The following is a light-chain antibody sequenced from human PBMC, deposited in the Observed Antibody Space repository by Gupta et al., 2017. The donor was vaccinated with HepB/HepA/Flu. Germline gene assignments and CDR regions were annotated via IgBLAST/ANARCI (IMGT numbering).Light chain of an antibody. J-gene: IGLJ2*01. CDR3: SSDTSSSSVV. V-gene: IGLV2-14*03. CDR1: SSDVGGYNY. CDR2: DVS. Sequence: QSALTQPASVSGSPGQSITISCTGTSSDVGGYNYVSWYQQHPGKALKLMIYDVSNRPSGVSNRFSGSTSGNTASLTISGRQAEDEADYYCSSDTSSSSVVFGGGTKLTVL.